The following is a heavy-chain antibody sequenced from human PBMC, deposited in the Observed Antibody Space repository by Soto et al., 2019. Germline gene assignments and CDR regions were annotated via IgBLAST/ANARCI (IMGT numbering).Heavy chain of an antibody. CDR3: ARSLKIRYYYYFMDV. V-gene: IGHV4-31*03. CDR2: IYYSGST. Sequence: PSETLSLTCTVSGGSISSCGYYWSWIRQHPGKGLEWIGYIYYSGSTYYNPSLKSRVTISVDTSKNQFSLKLSSVTAADTAVYYCARSLKIRYYYYFMDVWGKGTTVTVSS. J-gene: IGHJ6*03. CDR1: GGSISSCGYY.